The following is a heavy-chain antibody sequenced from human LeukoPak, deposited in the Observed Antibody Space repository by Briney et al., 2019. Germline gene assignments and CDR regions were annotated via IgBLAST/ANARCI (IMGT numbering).Heavy chain of an antibody. CDR1: GGSISRHY. CDR3: ARLLNNDNSGDPDTFDM. CDR2: ISYSGST. Sequence: PSETLSLTCSVSGGSISRHYWSWIRQPPGKGLEWIGYISYSGSTEYNPSFQSRVTISLDTSKTHFSLKLTSVTAADTAVYYCARLLNNDNSGDPDTFDMWGPGTMVTVSS. D-gene: IGHD3-22*01. V-gene: IGHV4-59*08. J-gene: IGHJ3*02.